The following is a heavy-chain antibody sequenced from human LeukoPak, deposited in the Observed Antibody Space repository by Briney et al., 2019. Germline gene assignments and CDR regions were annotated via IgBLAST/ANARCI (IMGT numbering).Heavy chain of an antibody. J-gene: IGHJ4*02. Sequence: ASVKVSCKVSGYTLTELSMHWVRQAPGQGLEWMGWINTNTGNPTYAQGFTGQFVFSLDTSVSTAYLQISSLKAEDTAVYYCARNTVTAAGTSPLDYWGQGTLVTVSS. CDR3: ARNTVTAAGTSPLDY. V-gene: IGHV7-4-1*02. CDR2: INTNTGNP. CDR1: GYTLTELS. D-gene: IGHD6-13*01.